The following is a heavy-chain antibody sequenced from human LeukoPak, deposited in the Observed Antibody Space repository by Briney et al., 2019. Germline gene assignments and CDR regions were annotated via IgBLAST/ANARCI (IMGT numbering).Heavy chain of an antibody. CDR2: INHSGST. Sequence: SETLSLTCAVYGGSFSGYYWSWIRQPPGKGLEWIVEINHSGSTNYNPSLKSRVTISVDTSKNQFSLKLSSVTAADTAVYYCARFRPTWIQLWSTQGFDYWGQGTLVTVSS. CDR1: GGSFSGYY. CDR3: ARFRPTWIQLWSTQGFDY. V-gene: IGHV4-34*01. D-gene: IGHD5-18*01. J-gene: IGHJ4*02.